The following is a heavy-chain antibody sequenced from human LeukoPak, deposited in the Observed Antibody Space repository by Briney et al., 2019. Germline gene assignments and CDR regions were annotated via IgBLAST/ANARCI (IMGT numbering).Heavy chain of an antibody. D-gene: IGHD7-27*01. V-gene: IGHV3-23*01. CDR3: AKDKISGDGFWEFDH. Sequence: PGGSLRLSCAASGFTFDDYGMSWVRQAPGKGLEWVSGIDGGGGSINYGDSVTGRVTISRDNSKNTVYLQMNSLRPEDTAVYYCAKDKISGDGFWEFDHWGRGTLVTVSS. J-gene: IGHJ4*02. CDR1: GFTFDDYG. CDR2: IDGGGGSI.